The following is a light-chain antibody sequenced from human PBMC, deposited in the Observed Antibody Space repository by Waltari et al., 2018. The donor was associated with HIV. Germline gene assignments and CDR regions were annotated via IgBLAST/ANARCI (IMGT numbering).Light chain of an antibody. CDR3: QQSYSTPYT. CDR2: AAS. Sequence: DIQMTQSPSSLSASVGDRVTITCRASQSISSYLHWYQQKPGKAPKFLIYAASSLQSGVPSRFSGSRSGTDFTLTISSLQPEDFATYYCQQSYSTPYTFGQGTKLEIK. V-gene: IGKV1-39*01. CDR1: QSISSY. J-gene: IGKJ2*01.